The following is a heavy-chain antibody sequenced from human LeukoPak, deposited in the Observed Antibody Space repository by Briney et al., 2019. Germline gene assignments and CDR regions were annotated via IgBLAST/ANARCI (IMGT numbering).Heavy chain of an antibody. V-gene: IGHV4-34*01. D-gene: IGHD3-22*01. CDR1: GGSFSGYY. J-gene: IGHJ4*02. CDR2: INHSGST. Sequence: SETLSLTCAVYGGSFSGYYWSWIRQPPGKGLEWIGEINHSGSTNYNPSLKSRVTISVDTSKNQFSLKLSSVTAADTAVYYCARGPRHSSGYYYFDYWGQGTLVTVSS. CDR3: ARGPRHSSGYYYFDY.